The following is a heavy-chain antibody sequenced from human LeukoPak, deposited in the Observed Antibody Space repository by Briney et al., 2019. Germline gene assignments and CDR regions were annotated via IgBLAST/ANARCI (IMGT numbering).Heavy chain of an antibody. V-gene: IGHV3-21*04. CDR1: GFSFNTYS. CDR2: ISSSSGHI. D-gene: IGHD3-3*01. CDR3: ARGIDEWLYLNY. Sequence: GGSLRLSCAASGFSFNTYSMNWVRQAPGKGLEWVSSISSSSGHIFYADSVKGRFSISRDNAKNSLYLQMNSLRAEDTAVCYCARGIDEWLYLNYWGQGALVTVSS. J-gene: IGHJ4*02.